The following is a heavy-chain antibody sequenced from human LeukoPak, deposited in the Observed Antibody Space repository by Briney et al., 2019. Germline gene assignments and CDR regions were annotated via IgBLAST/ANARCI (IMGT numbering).Heavy chain of an antibody. J-gene: IGHJ5*02. CDR2: IYYSGST. V-gene: IGHV4-59*01. Sequence: PSETLSLTCTVSGGSISSYYWSWIRQPPGKGLEWIGYIYYSGSTNYNPSLKSRVTISVDTSKNQFSLKLSSVTAADTAVYYCARDQLGWAAFDPWGQGTLVTVSS. D-gene: IGHD2-2*01. CDR1: GGSISSYY. CDR3: ARDQLGWAAFDP.